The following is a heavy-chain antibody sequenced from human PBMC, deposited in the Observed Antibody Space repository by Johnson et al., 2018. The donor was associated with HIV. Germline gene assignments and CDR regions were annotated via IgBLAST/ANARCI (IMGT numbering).Heavy chain of an antibody. J-gene: IGHJ3*02. CDR2: IRYDGNDQ. D-gene: IGHD2-2*01. CDR3: ATERMVVPANAFDI. V-gene: IGHV3-30*02. CDR1: GFTFSNYG. Sequence: VQVVESGGGVVQPGGSLRLSCAASGFTFSNYGMHWVRQAPGKGLEWVTFIRYDGNDQYYADSVKVRFTISRDNSNNTLYLQMNSLRGEDTAVYYCATERMVVPANAFDIWGQGTMVTVSS.